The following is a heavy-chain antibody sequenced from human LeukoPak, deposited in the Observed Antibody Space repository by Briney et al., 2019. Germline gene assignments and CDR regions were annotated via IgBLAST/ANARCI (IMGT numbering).Heavy chain of an antibody. CDR3: ARAGWLVAAISFDY. Sequence: GGSLRLSCAASGFTFSSYEMNWVRQAPGKGLEWVSYISSSGSTIYYADSVKGRFTISRDNAKNSLYLQMNSLRAEDTAVYYCARAGWLVAAISFDYWGQGTLVTVSS. CDR2: ISSSGSTI. CDR1: GFTFSSYE. J-gene: IGHJ4*02. D-gene: IGHD5-12*01. V-gene: IGHV3-48*03.